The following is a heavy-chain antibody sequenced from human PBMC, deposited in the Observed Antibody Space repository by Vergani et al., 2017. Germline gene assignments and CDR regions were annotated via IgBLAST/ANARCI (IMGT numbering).Heavy chain of an antibody. CDR1: GGTFSSNS. CDR3: AXQYFVSGNYLFDY. V-gene: IGHV3-23*04. J-gene: IGHJ4*02. Sequence: GQLAQSGAEVKKPGSSVKVSCKASGGTFSSNSISWVRQAPGQGLEWVSGISGSGVSAYYTDSVKGRFTISRDNSKNMLFLQMNNLRTEDTAIYYCAXQYFVSGNYLFDYWGQGTLVTVSS. CDR2: ISGSGVSA. D-gene: IGHD3-10*01.